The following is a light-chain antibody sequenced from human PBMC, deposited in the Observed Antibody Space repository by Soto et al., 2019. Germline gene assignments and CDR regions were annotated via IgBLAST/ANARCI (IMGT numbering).Light chain of an antibody. V-gene: IGKV3-20*01. CDR2: GAS. CDR1: QSVSSN. CDR3: QQFSSYPLT. Sequence: EIVMAQSPATLSLSPGERATLSFMASQSVSSNLAWYQQKPGQAPRLLIYGASTRATGIPDRFSGGGSGTDFTLTISRLEPEDFAVYYCQQFSSYPLTFGGGTKVDIK. J-gene: IGKJ4*01.